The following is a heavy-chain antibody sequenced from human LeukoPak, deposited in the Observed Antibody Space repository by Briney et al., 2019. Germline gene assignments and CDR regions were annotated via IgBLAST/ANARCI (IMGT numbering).Heavy chain of an antibody. J-gene: IGHJ4*02. CDR3: AKTRPLDSSSWSHGDY. V-gene: IGHV3-23*01. CDR2: ISGSGDST. D-gene: IGHD6-13*01. CDR1: GFTFSSYA. Sequence: SGGSLRLSCAASGFTFSSYAMSWVRQAPEKGLEWVSAISGSGDSTYYGDSVKGRFTISRDNSKNTLYLQMNSLRAEDTAVYYCAKTRPLDSSSWSHGDYWGQGTLVTVSS.